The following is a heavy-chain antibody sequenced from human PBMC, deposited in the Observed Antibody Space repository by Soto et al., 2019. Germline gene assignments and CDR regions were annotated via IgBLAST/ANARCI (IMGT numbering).Heavy chain of an antibody. Sequence: EVPLVESGGGLVQPGGFLRLSCVASGFSFGDSWMSWVRQAPGKGLEWVANIKQDGSEKYYVDSVKGRFTISRGNAKNSLYLQMDSLKAEHTAVYYCARNGTTLYDVNHWYEPWGQGTLVTVSP. D-gene: IGHD1-7*01. CDR3: ARNGTTLYDVNHWYEP. CDR2: IKQDGSEK. CDR1: GFSFGDSW. J-gene: IGHJ5*02. V-gene: IGHV3-7*05.